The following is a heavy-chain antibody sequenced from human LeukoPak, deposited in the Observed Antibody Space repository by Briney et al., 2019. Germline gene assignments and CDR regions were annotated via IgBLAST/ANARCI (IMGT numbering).Heavy chain of an antibody. D-gene: IGHD3-9*01. Sequence: SGTLSLTCAVSGGSISSNYWWSWVRQPPGKGLEWIGELHHSGSTNYSPSLKSRVTTSVDKSKNQFSLKLTSATAADTAVYYCARKRADIWYYFDSWGQGNLVTVSS. J-gene: IGHJ4*02. V-gene: IGHV4-4*02. CDR3: ARKRADIWYYFDS. CDR1: GGSISSNYW. CDR2: LHHSGST.